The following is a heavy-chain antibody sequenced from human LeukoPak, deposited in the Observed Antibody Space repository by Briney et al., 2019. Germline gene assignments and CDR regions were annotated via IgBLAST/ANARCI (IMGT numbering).Heavy chain of an antibody. J-gene: IGHJ6*02. D-gene: IGHD5-18*01. CDR1: GGSISSYY. CDR3: ARAAVQLWPRGLYGMDV. CDR2: IYYSGST. Sequence: SETLSLTCTVSGGSISSYYWSWIRQPPGKGLEWIGYIYYSGSTNYNPSLKSRVTISVDTSKNQFSLKLSSVTAADTAVYYCARAAVQLWPRGLYGMDVWGQGTTVTVSS. V-gene: IGHV4-59*01.